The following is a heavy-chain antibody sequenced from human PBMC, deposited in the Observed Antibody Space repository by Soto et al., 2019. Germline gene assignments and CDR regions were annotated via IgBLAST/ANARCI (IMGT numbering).Heavy chain of an antibody. Sequence: SVKVPCNAYGGTLSSYTISWVRQAPGQGLEWMGRIIPILGIANYAQKFQGRVTITADKSTSTAYMELSSLRSEDTAVYYCARGPVPGMIVLAFAYWGQGTLVTVSS. J-gene: IGHJ4*02. D-gene: IGHD3-22*01. CDR1: GGTLSSYT. CDR2: IIPILGIA. CDR3: ARGPVPGMIVLAFAY. V-gene: IGHV1-69*02.